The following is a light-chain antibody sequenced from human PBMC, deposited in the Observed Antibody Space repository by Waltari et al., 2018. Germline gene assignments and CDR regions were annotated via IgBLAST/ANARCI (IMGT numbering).Light chain of an antibody. V-gene: IGKV1-5*01. CDR1: QSIRGC. CDR2: DAS. Sequence: DIQMTQSPSMLSASVGDRVTITCRASQSIRGCLAWYQMKPGLAPKLLIYDASNLGDGIPSRLSGSGFGTNFTLTINSLQPEDIETYYCQQHDNLPLLTFGGGTKVEIK. J-gene: IGKJ4*01. CDR3: QQHDNLPLLT.